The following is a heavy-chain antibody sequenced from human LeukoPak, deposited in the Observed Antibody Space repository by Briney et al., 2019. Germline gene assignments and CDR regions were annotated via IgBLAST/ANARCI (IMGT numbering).Heavy chain of an antibody. D-gene: IGHD1-26*01. Sequence: SETLSLTCTVSGDSLRTSYWSWIRQPPGKGLEWIGYVYHSGSTDYNPSLKSRVTISVDTSQNQFSLNLSSVTAADTAIYYCARRKGWAAQFNYFDPWGQGTLVTVSS. J-gene: IGHJ5*02. CDR3: ARRKGWAAQFNYFDP. CDR2: VYHSGST. V-gene: IGHV4-59*08. CDR1: GDSLRTSY.